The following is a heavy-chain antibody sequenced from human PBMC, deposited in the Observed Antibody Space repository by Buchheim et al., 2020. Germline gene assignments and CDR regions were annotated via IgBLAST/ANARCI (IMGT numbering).Heavy chain of an antibody. CDR2: IWYDGSNE. J-gene: IGHJ4*02. D-gene: IGHD3-10*01. V-gene: IGHV3-33*01. Sequence: QVHLVESGGGVVQPGRSLRLSCAASGFTFSDYGMHWVRQAPGKGLEWVTTIWYDGSNEYYIDSVKGLFTISRDNSKSTVYLQMDSLRVEDTAVYYCARECTSGNSNNGPTDYWGQGTL. CDR1: GFTFSDYG. CDR3: ARECTSGNSNNGPTDY.